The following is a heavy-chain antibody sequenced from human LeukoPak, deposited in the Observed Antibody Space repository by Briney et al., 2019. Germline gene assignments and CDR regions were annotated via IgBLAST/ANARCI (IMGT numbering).Heavy chain of an antibody. CDR2: ISGSGGST. D-gene: IGHD3-3*01. J-gene: IGHJ4*02. CDR3: ATSDTIFGVVTYFDY. Sequence: GGSLRLSCAASGFTFSSYAMSWVRQAPGKGLEWVSAISGSGGSTYYADSVKGRFTISRDNSKNTLYLQMNSLRAEDTAVYYCATSDTIFGVVTYFDYWGQGTLVTVSS. CDR1: GFTFSSYA. V-gene: IGHV3-23*01.